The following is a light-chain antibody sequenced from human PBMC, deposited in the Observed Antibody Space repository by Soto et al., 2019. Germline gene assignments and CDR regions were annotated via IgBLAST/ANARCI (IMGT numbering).Light chain of an antibody. CDR3: QHGHNWPLA. CDR2: SAS. J-gene: IGKJ2*01. V-gene: IGKV3-15*01. Sequence: EIVMTQTPATLSVSPGERATLSCRASQSISTELAGYQQKPGQPPRLLIYSASTWATGVPARFTGSGSGSEFSLTIGGLQSKDFAVYYGQHGHNWPLACGQGTSLEI. CDR1: QSISTE.